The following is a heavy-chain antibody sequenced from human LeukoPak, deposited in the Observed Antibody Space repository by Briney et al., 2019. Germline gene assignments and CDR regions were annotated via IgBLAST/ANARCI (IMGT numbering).Heavy chain of an antibody. CDR3: ASLGYCSSTSCAKQTDAFDI. J-gene: IGHJ3*02. CDR1: GGFISSGGYY. D-gene: IGHD2-2*01. Sequence: SETLSLTCTVSGGFISSGGYYWSWIRQHPGKGLEWIGYIYYSGSTYYNPSLKSRVTISVDTSKNQFSLKLSSVTAADTAVYYCASLGYCSSTSCAKQTDAFDIWGQGTMVTVSS. V-gene: IGHV4-31*03. CDR2: IYYSGST.